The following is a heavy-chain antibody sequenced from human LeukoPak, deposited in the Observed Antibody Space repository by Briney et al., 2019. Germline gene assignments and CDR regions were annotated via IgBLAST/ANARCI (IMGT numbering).Heavy chain of an antibody. CDR2: INPNSGGT. CDR3: ASVGYYYDSSGYYNAFDI. Sequence: ASVKVSCKASGYTFTGYYMHWVRQAPGQGLEWMGWINPNSGGTNYAQKFQGRVTMTRDTSISTAYMELSRLRSDDTAVYYCASVGYYYDSSGYYNAFDIWGQGTMVTVSS. J-gene: IGHJ3*02. V-gene: IGHV1-2*02. D-gene: IGHD3-22*01. CDR1: GYTFTGYY.